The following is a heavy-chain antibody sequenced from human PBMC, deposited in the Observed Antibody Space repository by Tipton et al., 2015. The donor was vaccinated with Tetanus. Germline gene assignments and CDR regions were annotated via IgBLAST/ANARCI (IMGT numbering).Heavy chain of an antibody. CDR2: VYSTGSA. D-gene: IGHD2-8*02. Sequence: TLSLTCTVSGGSISDNYWSWIRQAPGKGLEWIGYVYSTGSASYSPSLSRRVTISIDTSKNRFSLKMTSVTAADTAVYYCARYHCTGTTCQHLDHWGQGTLVTVSS. CDR1: GGSISDNY. J-gene: IGHJ4*01. CDR3: ARYHCTGTTCQHLDH. V-gene: IGHV4-59*07.